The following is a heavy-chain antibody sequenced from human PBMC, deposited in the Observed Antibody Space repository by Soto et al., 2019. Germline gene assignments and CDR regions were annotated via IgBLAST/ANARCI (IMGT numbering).Heavy chain of an antibody. V-gene: IGHV1-8*01. J-gene: IGHJ4*02. CDR1: GYTLPKYE. CDR3: ARGWFGEIFDQ. CDR2: IDPKRRNP. Sequence: GASVKGPCKASGYTLPKYEIKPVRQATGPGLEGMPWIDPKRRNPDYAQTAQGRVPMNSNTPIRTAYMELSSLRSEDTAVDSCARGWFGEIFDQWGQGTLVTVPS. D-gene: IGHD3-10*01.